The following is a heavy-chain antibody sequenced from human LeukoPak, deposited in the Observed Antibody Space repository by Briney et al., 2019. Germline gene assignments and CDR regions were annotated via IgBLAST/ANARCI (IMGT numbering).Heavy chain of an antibody. CDR1: GGSISSYY. J-gene: IGHJ6*02. V-gene: IGHV4-59*08. Sequence: SETLSLICTVSGGSISSYYWSWIRQPPGKGLGWIGYIYYSGSTNYNPSLKSRVTISVDTSKNQFSLKLSSVTAADTAVYYCATQKGNDFWSGYYYYGMDVWGQGTTVTVSS. CDR3: ATQKGNDFWSGYYYYGMDV. CDR2: IYYSGST. D-gene: IGHD3-3*01.